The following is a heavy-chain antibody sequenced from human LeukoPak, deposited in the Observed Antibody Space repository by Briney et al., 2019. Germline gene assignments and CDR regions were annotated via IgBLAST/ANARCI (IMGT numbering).Heavy chain of an antibody. V-gene: IGHV4-30-4*08. J-gene: IGHJ6*03. CDR2: IYYSGST. Sequence: SETLSLTCTVSGGSISSGDYYWSWIRQPPGKGLEWIGYIYYSGSTYYNPSLKSRVTISVDTSKNQFSLKLSSVTAADTAVYYCARRGYCSGGSCLRPDYYYYMDVWGKGTTVTVSS. CDR1: GGSISSGDYY. CDR3: ARRGYCSGGSCLRPDYYYYMDV. D-gene: IGHD2-15*01.